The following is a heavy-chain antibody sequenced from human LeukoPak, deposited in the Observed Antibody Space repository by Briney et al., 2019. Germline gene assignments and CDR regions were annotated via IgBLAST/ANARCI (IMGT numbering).Heavy chain of an antibody. J-gene: IGHJ4*02. D-gene: IGHD3-10*01. Sequence: GSSVKVSCKASGGTFSSYTISWVRQAPGQGLEWMGRIIPILGIANYAQKFQGRVTITADKSTSTAYMELSSLRSEDTAVYYCARVVRGVSQLDYWGQGTLVTVSS. CDR3: ARVVRGVSQLDY. CDR2: IIPILGIA. V-gene: IGHV1-69*02. CDR1: GGTFSSYT.